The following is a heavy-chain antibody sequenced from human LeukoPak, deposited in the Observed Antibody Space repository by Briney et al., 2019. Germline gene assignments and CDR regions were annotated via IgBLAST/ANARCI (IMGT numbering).Heavy chain of an antibody. Sequence: GGSLGPACQRPELTFGSKGIHWVRRPQARGLGWLPLIWCHGNDVKYADCVKGRFTISRDNSKNTLYLQMNSVRAEDTAVYFCSREFWNEPSKYFVYWGQGTLVTVST. CDR1: ELTFGSKG. CDR3: SREFWNEPSKYFVY. V-gene: IGHV3-33*01. CDR2: IWCHGNDV. J-gene: IGHJ4*02. D-gene: IGHD3-3*01.